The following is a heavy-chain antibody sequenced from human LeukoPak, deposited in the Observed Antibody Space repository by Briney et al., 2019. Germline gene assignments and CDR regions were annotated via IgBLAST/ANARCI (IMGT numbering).Heavy chain of an antibody. CDR1: GYTFTSYD. CDR3: AGQSPEWLRFDY. CDR2: MNPNSGNT. Sequence: GASVKVSCKASGYTFTSYDINWVRQATGQGLEWMGWMNPNSGNTGYAQKFQGRVTMTRNTSISTAYMELSSLRSEDTAVYYCAGQSPEWLRFDYWGQGTLVTVSS. D-gene: IGHD3-3*01. J-gene: IGHJ4*02. V-gene: IGHV1-8*01.